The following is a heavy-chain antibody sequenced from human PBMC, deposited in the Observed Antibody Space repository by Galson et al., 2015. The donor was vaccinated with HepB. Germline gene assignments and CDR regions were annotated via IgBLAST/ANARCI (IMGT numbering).Heavy chain of an antibody. CDR2: INPSGGST. CDR3: ARDLYSSSSEGDPTDV. Sequence: SVKVSCKASGYTFTSYYMHWVRQAPGQGLEWMGIINPSGGSTSYAQKFQGRVTMTRDTSTSTVYMELSSLRSEDTAVYYCARDLYSSSSEGDPTDVWGQGTTVTVSS. CDR1: GYTFTSYY. V-gene: IGHV1-46*01. D-gene: IGHD6-6*01. J-gene: IGHJ6*02.